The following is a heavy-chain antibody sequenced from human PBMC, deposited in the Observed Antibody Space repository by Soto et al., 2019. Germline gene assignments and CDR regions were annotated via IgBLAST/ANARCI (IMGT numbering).Heavy chain of an antibody. V-gene: IGHV4-31*03. Sequence: SETLSLTCTVSGVSISNDVYYWTWIRQYPGKGLEWVGYIYYTGSTYYNPSLTSRVMMSVDTSKNQFSLKLSSVTAADTAVYYCARSSLTFFGGVVPDFDFWGPGTLVTVSS. CDR1: GVSISNDVYY. CDR3: ARSSLTFFGGVVPDFDF. J-gene: IGHJ4*02. D-gene: IGHD3-3*01. CDR2: IYYTGST.